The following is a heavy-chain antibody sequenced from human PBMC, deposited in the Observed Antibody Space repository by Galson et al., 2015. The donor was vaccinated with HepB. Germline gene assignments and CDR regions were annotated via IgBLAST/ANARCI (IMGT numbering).Heavy chain of an antibody. CDR1: GGTFSSYA. J-gene: IGHJ4*02. V-gene: IGHV1-69*13. CDR3: ARDSEGAYCGGDCPAY. D-gene: IGHD2-21*01. CDR2: IIPIFGTA. Sequence: SVKVSCKASGGTFSSYAISWVRQAPGQGLEWMGGIIPIFGTANYAQKFQGRVTITADESTSTAYMELSSLRSEDTAVYYCARDSEGAYCGGDCPAYWGQGTLVTVSS.